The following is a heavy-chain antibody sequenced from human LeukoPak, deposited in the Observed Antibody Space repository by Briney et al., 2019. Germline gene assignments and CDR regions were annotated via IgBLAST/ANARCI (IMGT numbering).Heavy chain of an antibody. CDR2: MNPNSGNT. J-gene: IGHJ4*02. CDR3: ARSPQDAHNPYSSSSDIDY. D-gene: IGHD6-6*01. V-gene: IGHV1-8*03. CDR1: GYTFTSYD. Sequence: ASVKVSCKASGYTFTSYDINWVRQATGQGLEWMGWMNPNSGNTGYAQKFQGRVTITRNTSISTAYMELSSLRSEDTAVYYCARSPQDAHNPYSSSSDIDYWGQGTLVTVSS.